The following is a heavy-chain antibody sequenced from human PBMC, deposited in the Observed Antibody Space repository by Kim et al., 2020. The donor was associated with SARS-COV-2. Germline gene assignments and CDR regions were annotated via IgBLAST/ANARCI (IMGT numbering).Heavy chain of an antibody. J-gene: IGHJ6*02. CDR1: GFTFTSSA. CDR3: AATIPSNQLLWHKTTTVTTGIYYYYYYGMDV. CDR2: IVVGSGNT. V-gene: IGHV1-58*01. Sequence: SVKVSCKASGFTFTSSAVQWVRQARGQRLEWIGWIVVGSGNTNYAQKFQERVTITRDMSTSTAYMELSSLRSEDTAVYYCAATIPSNQLLWHKTTTVTTGIYYYYYYGMDVWGQGTTVTVSS. D-gene: IGHD4-17*01.